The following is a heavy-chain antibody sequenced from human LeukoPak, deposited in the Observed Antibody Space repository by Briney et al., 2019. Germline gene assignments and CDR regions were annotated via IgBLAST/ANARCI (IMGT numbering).Heavy chain of an antibody. Sequence: PGRSLRLSCAASGFTFSSYGMHWVRQPPGKRLEWVAVIWYDGSNKYYADSVKGRFTISRDNSKNTLYLQMNSLRAEDTAVYYCARDRNSGSYSLIFDYWGQGTLVTVSS. D-gene: IGHD1-26*01. CDR3: ARDRNSGSYSLIFDY. J-gene: IGHJ4*02. CDR1: GFTFSSYG. CDR2: IWYDGSNK. V-gene: IGHV3-33*01.